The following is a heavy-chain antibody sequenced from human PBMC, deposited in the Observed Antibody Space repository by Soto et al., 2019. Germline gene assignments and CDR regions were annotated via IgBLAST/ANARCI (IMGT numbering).Heavy chain of an antibody. J-gene: IGHJ4*02. Sequence: QVQLQESGPGLVKPSETLSLTCTVSGGSISTYYWSWIRLPPGKGLEWIGYIYYSGSTNYNPSLKSRVTISVDTSKNQFSLKLSSVTAADTAVYYYARERYSGWYYFDYWGQGTLVTVSS. D-gene: IGHD6-19*01. CDR1: GGSISTYY. V-gene: IGHV4-59*01. CDR3: ARERYSGWYYFDY. CDR2: IYYSGST.